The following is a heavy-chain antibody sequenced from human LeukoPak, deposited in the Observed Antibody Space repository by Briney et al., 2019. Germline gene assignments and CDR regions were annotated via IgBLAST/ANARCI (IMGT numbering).Heavy chain of an antibody. CDR3: ARGSIAARRDWFDP. D-gene: IGHD6-6*01. Sequence: SVKVSCKASGGTFSSYTISWVRQAPGQGVEWMGRIIPILGIANYVQKFQGRVTITADKSTSTAYMELSSLRSEDTAVYYCARGSIAARRDWFDPWGQGTLVTVSS. J-gene: IGHJ5*02. CDR2: IIPILGIA. V-gene: IGHV1-69*02. CDR1: GGTFSSYT.